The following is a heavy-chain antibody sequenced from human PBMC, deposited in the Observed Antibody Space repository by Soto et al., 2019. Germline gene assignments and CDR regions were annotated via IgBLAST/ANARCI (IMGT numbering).Heavy chain of an antibody. J-gene: IGHJ6*02. CDR3: ARDGGPAAPRYYYYYGMDV. Sequence: GGSLRLSCAASGFTFSSYAMHWVRQAPGKGLEWVAVISCDGSNKYYADSVKGRFTISRDNSKNTLYLQMNSLRAEDTAVYYCARDGGPAAPRYYYYYGMDVWGQGTTVTVSS. V-gene: IGHV3-30-3*01. CDR1: GFTFSSYA. D-gene: IGHD2-2*01. CDR2: ISCDGSNK.